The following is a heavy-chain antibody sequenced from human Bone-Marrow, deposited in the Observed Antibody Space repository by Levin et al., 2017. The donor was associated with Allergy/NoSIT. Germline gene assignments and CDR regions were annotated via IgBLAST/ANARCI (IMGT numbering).Heavy chain of an antibody. J-gene: IGHJ4*02. CDR3: SRGGDGYNRVDF. CDR2: ISAYTSYT. D-gene: IGHD5-24*01. CDR1: GYTFSDYG. Sequence: PMASVKVSCKASGYTFSDYGISWARQAPGQGLEWMGWISAYTSYTKFAEKFQGRVAMTTDTSTSTAYMELRSLTSDDTAVYYCSRGGDGYNRVDFWGQGTLVTVSS. V-gene: IGHV1-18*01.